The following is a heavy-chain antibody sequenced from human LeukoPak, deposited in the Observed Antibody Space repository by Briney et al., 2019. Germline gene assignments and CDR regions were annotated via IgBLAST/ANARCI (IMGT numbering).Heavy chain of an antibody. CDR3: ARVSHSSGYYWFVDY. D-gene: IGHD3-22*01. Sequence: SETLSLTCTVSGGSISSYYWSWTRQPPGKGLEWIGYIYYSGSTNYNPSLKSRVTISVDTSKNQFSLKLSSVTAADTAVYYCARVSHSSGYYWFVDYWGQGTLVTVSS. CDR2: IYYSGST. CDR1: GGSISSYY. V-gene: IGHV4-59*01. J-gene: IGHJ4*02.